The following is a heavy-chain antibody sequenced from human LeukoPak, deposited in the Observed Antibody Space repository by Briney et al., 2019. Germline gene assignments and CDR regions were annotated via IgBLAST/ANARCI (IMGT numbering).Heavy chain of an antibody. CDR2: TSSSSSYI. V-gene: IGHV3-21*01. Sequence: GGSLRLSCAASGFTFSSYSMNWVRQAPGKGLEWVSSTSSSSSYIYYADSVKGRFTISRDNAKDSLYLQMNSLRAEDTAVYYCARDFHSGVRGVILKYFDYWGQGTLVTVSS. J-gene: IGHJ4*02. D-gene: IGHD3-10*01. CDR3: ARDFHSGVRGVILKYFDY. CDR1: GFTFSSYS.